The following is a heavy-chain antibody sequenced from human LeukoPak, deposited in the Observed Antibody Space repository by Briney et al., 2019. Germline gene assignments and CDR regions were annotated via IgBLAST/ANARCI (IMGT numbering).Heavy chain of an antibody. J-gene: IGHJ4*02. CDR3: ARRYRYYDSSGSPAFDY. Sequence: ASVKVSCKASGYTFTSYYMHWVRQAPGQGLEWMGIINPSGGSTSYAQKFQGRVTMTRDMSTSTVYMELSSQRSEDTAVYYCARRYRYYDSSGSPAFDYWGQGTLVTVSS. D-gene: IGHD3-22*01. CDR2: INPSGGST. V-gene: IGHV1-46*01. CDR1: GYTFTSYY.